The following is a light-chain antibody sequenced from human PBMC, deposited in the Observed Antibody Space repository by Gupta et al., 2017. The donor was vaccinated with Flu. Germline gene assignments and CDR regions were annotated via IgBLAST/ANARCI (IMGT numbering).Light chain of an antibody. CDR1: QSLSSSY. Sequence: EIVLTQSPGTLSLSPGERATLSCRASQSLSSSYLAWYQQKPGQAPRLLIYGASRRATGIPARFSGSGSGTDFTLTISRLEPEDFAVYYCQQYGSSPRTFGPGTEVDIK. V-gene: IGKV3-20*01. J-gene: IGKJ3*01. CDR3: QQYGSSPRT. CDR2: GAS.